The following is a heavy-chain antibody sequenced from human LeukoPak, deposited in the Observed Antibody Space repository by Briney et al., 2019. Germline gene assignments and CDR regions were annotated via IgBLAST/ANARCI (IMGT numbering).Heavy chain of an antibody. V-gene: IGHV3-13*01. CDR2: IGTAGDT. CDR1: GFTFSSYD. CDR3: AKVANAVAGPVDY. Sequence: GGSLRLSCAASGFTFSSYDMQWVRQATGKGLEWVSAIGTAGDTYYPGSVKGRFTISRDNSKNTLYLQMNSLRAEDTAVYYCAKVANAVAGPVDYWGQGTLVTVSS. J-gene: IGHJ4*02. D-gene: IGHD6-19*01.